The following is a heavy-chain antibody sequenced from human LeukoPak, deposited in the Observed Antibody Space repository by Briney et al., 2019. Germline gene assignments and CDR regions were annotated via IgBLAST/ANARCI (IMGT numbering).Heavy chain of an antibody. D-gene: IGHD3-9*01. J-gene: IGHJ3*02. Sequence: GGSLRLSCAASGFTVSSNYMSWVRQAPGKGLEWVSVIYSGGSTYYADSVKGRFTISRDNSKNTLYLQMNSLRAEDTAVYYCARANYDILTGYYKGALDIWGQGTMVTVSS. CDR2: IYSGGST. V-gene: IGHV3-53*01. CDR1: GFTVSSNY. CDR3: ARANYDILTGYYKGALDI.